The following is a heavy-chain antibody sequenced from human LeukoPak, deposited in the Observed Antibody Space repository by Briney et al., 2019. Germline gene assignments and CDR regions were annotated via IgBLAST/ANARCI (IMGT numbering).Heavy chain of an antibody. Sequence: GASVKVSCKASGGTFSSYAISWVRQAPGQGLEWMGRIIPILGIANYAQKFQGRVTITADESTSTAYMELSSLRSEDTAVYYCARDRSVTHTDYWGQGTLVTVSS. J-gene: IGHJ4*02. CDR1: GGTFSSYA. V-gene: IGHV1-69*04. D-gene: IGHD1-14*01. CDR3: ARDRSVTHTDY. CDR2: IIPILGIA.